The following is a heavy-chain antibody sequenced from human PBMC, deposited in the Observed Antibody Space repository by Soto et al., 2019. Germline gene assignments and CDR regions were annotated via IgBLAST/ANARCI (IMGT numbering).Heavy chain of an antibody. J-gene: IGHJ6*04. Sequence: PGESLKISCKGSGYSFTSYWISWVRQMPGKGLEGMGGIDPSDSYTNYSPSFQGHVTISADKPISTAYLQWSSLKASDTAMYYCARARTYYDILTGYSLPRYYYGMDVWCKGTTVTVS. CDR2: IDPSDSYT. V-gene: IGHV5-10-1*01. CDR3: ARARTYYDILTGYSLPRYYYGMDV. CDR1: GYSFTSYW. D-gene: IGHD3-9*01.